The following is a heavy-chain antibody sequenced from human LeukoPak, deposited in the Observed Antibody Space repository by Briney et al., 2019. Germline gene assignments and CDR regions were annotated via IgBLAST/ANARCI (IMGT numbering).Heavy chain of an antibody. CDR2: FDPKDCES. V-gene: IGHV1-24*01. J-gene: IGHJ1*01. CDR3: ATGNSSSWPAEYFQH. D-gene: IGHD6-13*01. Sequence: ASVTVSFTVPGYTLTELSMHWVRQAPGKGREWMGGFDPKDCESIYAQKFQVRVTMTDDTSTDTAYMELSSLRSEDTAVYYCATGNSSSWPAEYFQHWGQGTLVTVSS. CDR1: GYTLTELS.